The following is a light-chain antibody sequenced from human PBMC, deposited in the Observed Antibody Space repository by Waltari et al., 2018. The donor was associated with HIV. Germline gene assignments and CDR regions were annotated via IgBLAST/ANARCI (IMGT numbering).Light chain of an antibody. CDR3: TSYGGSNNVL. CDR1: SSDIGAYKY. Sequence: QSALTQPPSASGSPGQSVTISCTGTSSDIGAYKYVSWYQQHPGKAPKLIISEVSKRPSGVPVRFSGSKSGNTASLTVSGLQAEDEADYYCTSYGGSNNVLFGGGTKLTVL. V-gene: IGLV2-8*01. CDR2: EVS. J-gene: IGLJ2*01.